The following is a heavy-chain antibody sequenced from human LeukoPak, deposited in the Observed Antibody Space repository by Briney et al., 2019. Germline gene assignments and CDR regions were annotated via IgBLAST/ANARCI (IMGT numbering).Heavy chain of an antibody. J-gene: IGHJ4*02. D-gene: IGHD5-24*01. CDR1: GYTFTGYY. V-gene: IGHV1-69*13. CDR2: IIPIFGTA. CDR3: ASDLYGDGYNLGY. Sequence: ASVKVSCKASGYTFTGYYMHWVRQAPGQGLEWMGGIIPIFGTANYAQKFQGRVTITADESTSTAYMELSSLRSEDTAVYYCASDLYGDGYNLGYWGQGTLVTVSS.